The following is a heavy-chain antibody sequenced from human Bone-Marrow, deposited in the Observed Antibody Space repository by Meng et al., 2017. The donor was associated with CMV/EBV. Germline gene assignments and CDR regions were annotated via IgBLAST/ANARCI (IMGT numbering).Heavy chain of an antibody. D-gene: IGHD3-3*01. CDR2: MNPNSGNT. Sequence: ASVKVSCKASGYTFTSYDINWVRQATGQGLEWMGWMNPNSGNTGYAQKFQGRVTITTDTSTSTAYMELRSLRSDDTAVYYCARDVTIFGVVIPSYYYYDKDVWGQGTTVTVSS. CDR1: GYTFTSYD. V-gene: IGHV1-8*03. CDR3: ARDVTIFGVVIPSYYYYDKDV. J-gene: IGHJ6*02.